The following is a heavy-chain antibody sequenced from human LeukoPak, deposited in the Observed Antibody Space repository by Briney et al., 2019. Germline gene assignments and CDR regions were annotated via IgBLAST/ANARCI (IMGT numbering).Heavy chain of an antibody. D-gene: IGHD5-12*01. J-gene: IGHJ4*02. V-gene: IGHV1-2*02. CDR3: ARAPRGYDSYFDY. CDR2: INPNSGGT. CDR1: GYTFTGHY. Sequence: GASVKVSCKASGYTFTGHYMHWVRQAPGQGLEWMGWINPNSGGTNYAQKFQGRVTMTRDTSISTAYMELSRLRSDDTAVYYCARAPRGYDSYFDYWGQGTLVTVSS.